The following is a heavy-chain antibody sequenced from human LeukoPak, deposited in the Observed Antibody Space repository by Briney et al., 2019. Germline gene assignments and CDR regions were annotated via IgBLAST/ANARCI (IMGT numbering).Heavy chain of an antibody. CDR3: AKLHNLNCDY. CDR1: GFTFSNYA. D-gene: IGHD1-14*01. CDR2: ISGSGGTT. J-gene: IGHJ4*02. V-gene: IGHV3-23*01. Sequence: GGSLRLSCAASGFTFSNYAMSWVRQAPGTGLEWVSTISGSGGTTYYADSVKGRFTISRDNSKNTLYLQMNSLRPEDTAVYYCAKLHNLNCDYWGLGTLATVSS.